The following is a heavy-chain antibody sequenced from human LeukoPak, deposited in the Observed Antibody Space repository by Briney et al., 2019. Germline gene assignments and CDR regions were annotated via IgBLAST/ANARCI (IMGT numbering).Heavy chain of an antibody. Sequence: PSETLSLTCTVSGGSISTGDSYWSWIRQPPGKGLEWIGYIYYSGSTHYKPSLKSRLTISVDTSKNQFSLKLSSVTAADTAVYYCARTGPYDSSGYYWYFDLWGRGTLVTVSS. CDR3: ARTGPYDSSGYYWYFDL. D-gene: IGHD3-22*01. CDR1: GGSISTGDSY. J-gene: IGHJ2*01. CDR2: IYYSGST. V-gene: IGHV4-30-4*01.